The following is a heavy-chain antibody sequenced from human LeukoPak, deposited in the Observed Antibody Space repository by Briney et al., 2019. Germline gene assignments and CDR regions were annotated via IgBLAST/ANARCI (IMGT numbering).Heavy chain of an antibody. D-gene: IGHD5-18*01. J-gene: IGHJ3*02. Sequence: HPGGSLRLSCAASGITFSSYGMSWVRQAPGKGLEWVSSISSTGGTTYYADSVKGRFTISRDNSKNTLYLQMNSLRAEDTAVYYCARDRLPYEQLWLNEAFDIWGQGTMVTVSS. CDR3: ARDRLPYEQLWLNEAFDI. CDR2: ISSTGGTT. CDR1: GITFSSYG. V-gene: IGHV3-23*01.